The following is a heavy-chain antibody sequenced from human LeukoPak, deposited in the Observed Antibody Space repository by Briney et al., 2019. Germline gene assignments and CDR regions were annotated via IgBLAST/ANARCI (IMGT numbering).Heavy chain of an antibody. CDR2: IYHSGST. J-gene: IGHJ5*02. V-gene: IGHV4-38-2*02. Sequence: SETLSLTCTISGGSVSDYYWSWIRQPPGKGLEWIGSIYHSGSTYYNPSLKSRVTISVDTSKNQFSLKLSSVTAADTAVYYCARSLRGGNWFDPWGQGTLVTVSS. CDR1: GGSVSDYY. CDR3: ARSLRGGNWFDP. D-gene: IGHD2-15*01.